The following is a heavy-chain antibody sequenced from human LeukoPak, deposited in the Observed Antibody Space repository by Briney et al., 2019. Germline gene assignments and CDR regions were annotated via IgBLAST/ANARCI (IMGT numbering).Heavy chain of an antibody. J-gene: IGHJ5*02. D-gene: IGHD2-2*01. CDR3: AREAYCSSTSCQGVFDP. CDR2: IYTSGST. Sequence: PSETLSLTCTVSGGSISSYYWSWIRQPAGKGLEWIGRIYTSGSTNYNPSLKSRVTMSVDTSKNQFSPKLSSVTAADTAVYYCAREAYCSSTSCQGVFDPWGQGTLVTVSS. V-gene: IGHV4-4*07. CDR1: GGSISSYY.